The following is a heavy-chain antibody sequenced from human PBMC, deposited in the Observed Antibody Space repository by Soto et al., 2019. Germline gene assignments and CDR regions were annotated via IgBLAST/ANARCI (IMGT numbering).Heavy chain of an antibody. Sequence: PGGSLRLSCAASGFTFSSYEMDWVRQAPGKGLQWVSYISSSGSTMYYADSVKGRFTISRDNAKNPLYLQMNSLRAEDTAVYYCVSQGVNNHYGMDVWGQGTTVTVSS. D-gene: IGHD2-21*01. CDR1: GFTFSSYE. V-gene: IGHV3-48*03. CDR2: ISSSGSTM. J-gene: IGHJ6*02. CDR3: VSQGVNNHYGMDV.